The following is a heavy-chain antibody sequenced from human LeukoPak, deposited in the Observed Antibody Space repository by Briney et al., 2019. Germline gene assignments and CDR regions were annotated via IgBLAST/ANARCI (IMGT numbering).Heavy chain of an antibody. D-gene: IGHD3-3*01. CDR1: GYSISSGYY. CDR3: ARLGPRITTKGYYMDV. Sequence: SETLSLTCAVSGYSISSGYYWGWIRPPPGKGVEWIGSIYHSGSTYNNPSLKSRVTISVDTSKNQFSLKLSSVTAADTAVYYSARLGPRITTKGYYMDVWGKGTTVTVSS. J-gene: IGHJ6*03. CDR2: IYHSGST. V-gene: IGHV4-38-2*01.